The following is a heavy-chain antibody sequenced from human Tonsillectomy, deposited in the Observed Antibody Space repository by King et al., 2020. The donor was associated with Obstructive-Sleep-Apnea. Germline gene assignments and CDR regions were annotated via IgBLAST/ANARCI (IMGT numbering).Heavy chain of an antibody. D-gene: IGHD3-10*01. CDR1: GGSISSAGYY. J-gene: IGHJ5*02. CDR2: IYYSGST. V-gene: IGHV4-31*03. CDR3: AGAPMVRGIIRWFDP. Sequence: VQLQESGPGLVKPSQTLPLTCTVSGGSISSAGYYWSWIRQHPGKGLEWIGNIYYSGSTYCNPSLKSRVTISVDTSKNQFSLKLSSVTAADTAVYYCAGAPMVRGIIRWFDPWGLGTLVTVSS.